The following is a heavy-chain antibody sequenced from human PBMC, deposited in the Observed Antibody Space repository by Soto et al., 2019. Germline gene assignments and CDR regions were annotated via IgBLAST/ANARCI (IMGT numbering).Heavy chain of an antibody. CDR1: GFNVGNSC. Sequence: TGRPHRLCSAASGFNVGNSCMSCIRQAPGKGLEWVSVIYSDGSTHYTDSVKDRFIISRDISKNTLYLQMNSLRAEDTAVYYCARARYDSSGYYFDYWGQGALVTVSS. D-gene: IGHD3-22*01. J-gene: IGHJ4*02. V-gene: IGHV3-53*01. CDR2: IYSDGST. CDR3: ARARYDSSGYYFDY.